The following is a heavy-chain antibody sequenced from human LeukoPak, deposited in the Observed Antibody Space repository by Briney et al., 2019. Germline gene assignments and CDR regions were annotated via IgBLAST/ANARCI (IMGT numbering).Heavy chain of an antibody. V-gene: IGHV4-34*01. J-gene: IGHJ4*02. CDR2: LNHSGST. CDR1: GGYFSGYY. CDR3: ARGKTHVLRYFDWLLDGFDY. Sequence: SETLSLTCAVYGGYFSGYYWRWIRQPPGKGLEWIGELNHSGSTNYHPSLKSRVTISVDTSKNQFSLKLSSVTAADTAVYYCARGKTHVLRYFDWLLDGFDYWGQGTLVTVSS. D-gene: IGHD3-9*01.